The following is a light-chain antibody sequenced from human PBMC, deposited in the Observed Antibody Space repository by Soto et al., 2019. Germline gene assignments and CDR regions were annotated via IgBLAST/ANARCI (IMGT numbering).Light chain of an antibody. Sequence: LSQSPCCLSLSPGERATLFCRASQSVASRNLAWYQQKSGQAPRLLMYGASSRAIHTPDRFSGTGSGTDFTLTISGLEPEDFAVYYCQHFGDSFWPFGQGTKVDI. V-gene: IGKV3-20*01. CDR2: GAS. CDR3: QHFGDSFWP. J-gene: IGKJ1*01. CDR1: QSVASRN.